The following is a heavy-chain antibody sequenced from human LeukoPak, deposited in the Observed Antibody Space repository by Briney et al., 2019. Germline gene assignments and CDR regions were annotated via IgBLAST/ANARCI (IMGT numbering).Heavy chain of an antibody. CDR2: INPNSGGT. CDR3: AAPSYSSGWFGDY. D-gene: IGHD6-19*01. Sequence: ASVKVSCKASGYTFTGHYMHWVRQAPGQGLEWMGWINPNSGGTKYAQKFQGRVTLTRDTSISTAYMELSRLRCDDTAVYYCAAPSYSSGWFGDYWGQGTLVTVSS. J-gene: IGHJ4*02. V-gene: IGHV1-2*02. CDR1: GYTFTGHY.